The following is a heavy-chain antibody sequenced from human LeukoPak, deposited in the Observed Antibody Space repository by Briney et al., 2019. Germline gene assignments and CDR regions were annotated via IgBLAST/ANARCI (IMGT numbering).Heavy chain of an antibody. CDR3: ARGDSSGYYRFDY. CDR1: VYTFTSYD. D-gene: IGHD3-22*01. Sequence: GASVNVSCKASVYTFTSYDINWVRQATGQGLEWMGWMNPNSGNTGYAQKFQGRVTMTRNTSISTAYMELSSLRSEDTAVYYCARGDSSGYYRFDYWGQGTLVTVSS. CDR2: MNPNSGNT. J-gene: IGHJ4*02. V-gene: IGHV1-8*01.